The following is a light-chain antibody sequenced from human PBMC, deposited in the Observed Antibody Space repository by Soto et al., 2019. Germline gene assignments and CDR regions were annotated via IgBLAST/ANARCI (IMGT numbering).Light chain of an antibody. CDR2: SAS. CDR3: QQLNGYQLA. CDR1: QPMGTY. Sequence: DIQLTQSPSFLSASVGDKVTITCRASQPMGTYLAWYQQKPGKVPKLLIRSASTLQSGVPPRFSGGGSGTEFTLTISTLQPDDSGIYYCQQLNGYQLAFGGGTNVEIK. V-gene: IGKV1-9*01. J-gene: IGKJ4*01.